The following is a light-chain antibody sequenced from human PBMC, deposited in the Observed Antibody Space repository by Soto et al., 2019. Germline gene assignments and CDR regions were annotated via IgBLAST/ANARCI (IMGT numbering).Light chain of an antibody. V-gene: IGLV2-14*01. Sequence: QSVLTQTASVSGSPGQSITISCTGTSSDVGGYDYVSWYQQQSGKAPKLIIYEVSSRPSGVSNRFSGSKSGNTASLTISGLQADDEADYYCDSFTSSRAYVFGVGTKLTVL. CDR3: DSFTSSRAYV. CDR2: EVS. CDR1: SSDVGGYDY. J-gene: IGLJ1*01.